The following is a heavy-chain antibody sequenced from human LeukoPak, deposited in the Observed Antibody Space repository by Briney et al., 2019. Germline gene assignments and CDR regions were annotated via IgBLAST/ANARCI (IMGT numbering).Heavy chain of an antibody. Sequence: PSETLSLTCSVSGGSISSSDYYWGWIRQSPGKGLDWIGSISYSDWSYSDPSLKSRATISVDTSKNQFSLKLSSVTAADTAVYYCARGFLERYCSGGSCPVTAFDYWGQGTLVTVSS. CDR1: GGSISSSDYY. J-gene: IGHJ4*02. V-gene: IGHV4-39*01. D-gene: IGHD2-15*01. CDR3: ARGFLERYCSGGSCPVTAFDY. CDR2: ISYSDWS.